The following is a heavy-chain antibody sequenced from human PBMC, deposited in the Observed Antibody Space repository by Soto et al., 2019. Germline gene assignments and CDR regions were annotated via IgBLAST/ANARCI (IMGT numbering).Heavy chain of an antibody. Sequence: PSETLSLTCTVSGGSISSYYWSWIRQPPGKGLEWIGYIYYSGGTNYNPSLKSRVTISVDTSKNQFSLKLSSVTAADTAVYYCARAYCGGDCYTTRVEWFDPWGQGTLVTVSS. CDR2: IYYSGGT. J-gene: IGHJ5*02. CDR3: ARAYCGGDCYTTRVEWFDP. CDR1: GGSISSYY. V-gene: IGHV4-59*01. D-gene: IGHD2-21*02.